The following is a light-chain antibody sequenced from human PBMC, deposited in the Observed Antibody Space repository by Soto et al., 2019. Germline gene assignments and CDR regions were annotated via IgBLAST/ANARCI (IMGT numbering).Light chain of an antibody. Sequence: QSALTQPRSVSGSPGQSLAISCTGTSSDVGSYNYVSWYQQHPGEAPKLMISDVTKRPSGVPDRFSGSKSGNTASLTISGLQAEDEADYYCCSYAGNYYVFGTGTKVTVL. V-gene: IGLV2-11*01. CDR1: SSDVGSYNY. CDR3: CSYAGNYYV. J-gene: IGLJ1*01. CDR2: DVT.